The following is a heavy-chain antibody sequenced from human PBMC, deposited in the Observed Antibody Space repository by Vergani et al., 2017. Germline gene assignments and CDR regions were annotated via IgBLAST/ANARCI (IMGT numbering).Heavy chain of an antibody. V-gene: IGHV4-61*01. CDR1: GGSVSSGSYY. CDR2: IYYSGST. CDR3: AGYNWNSSDY. J-gene: IGHJ4*02. D-gene: IGHD1-7*01. Sequence: QVQLQESGPGLVKPSETLSLTCTVSGGSVSSGSYYWSWIRQPPGKGLEWIGYIYYSGSTNYNPSLKSRVTISVDTSKNQFSLKLSSVTAADTAVYYCAGYNWNSSDYWGQGTLVTVSS.